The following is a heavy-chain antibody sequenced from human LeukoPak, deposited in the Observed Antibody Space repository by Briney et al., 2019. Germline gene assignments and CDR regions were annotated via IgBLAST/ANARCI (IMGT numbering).Heavy chain of an antibody. V-gene: IGHV3-11*01. D-gene: IGHD6-19*01. CDR1: GFTFSDYY. CDR3: ARSVAGTGRTL. Sequence: GGSLILSCAASGFTFSDYYMSWIRQAPGKGLEWASYISSSGSTIYYADSVKGRFTISRVNAKNSLYLQMNSLRAEDTAVYYCARSVAGTGRTLWGQGTLVTVSS. J-gene: IGHJ4*02. CDR2: ISSSGSTI.